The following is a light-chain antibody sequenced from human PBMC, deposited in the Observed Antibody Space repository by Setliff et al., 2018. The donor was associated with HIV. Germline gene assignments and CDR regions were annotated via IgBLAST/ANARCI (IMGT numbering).Light chain of an antibody. Sequence: QPALTQPASVSGSPGQSITISCTGTSSDVGSYNLVSWYQQHPGKAPKLIIYEVIKRPSGISNRFSGSKSGNTASLTISGLQAEDEADYYCCSYAGSSTYVFGTGTKVTVL. CDR3: CSYAGSSTYV. CDR2: EVI. J-gene: IGLJ1*01. V-gene: IGLV2-23*02. CDR1: SSDVGSYNL.